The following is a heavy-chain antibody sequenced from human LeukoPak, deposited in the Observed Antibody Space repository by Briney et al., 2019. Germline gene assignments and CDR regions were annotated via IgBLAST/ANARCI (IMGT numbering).Heavy chain of an antibody. J-gene: IGHJ3*02. V-gene: IGHV4-30-4*08. Sequence: SSQTLSLTCTVSGGSISSDDYYWSWIRQPPGKGLEWIGYIYYRGNTYYNPFLKSRVTISVDTSKNQFSLKLSSVTAADTAVYSCARVEMASMRAFDIWGQGTMVTVSS. CDR3: ARVEMASMRAFDI. CDR2: IYYRGNT. D-gene: IGHD5-24*01. CDR1: GGSISSDDYY.